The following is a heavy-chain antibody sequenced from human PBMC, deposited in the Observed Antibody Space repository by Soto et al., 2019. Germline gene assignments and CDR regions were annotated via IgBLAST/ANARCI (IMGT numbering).Heavy chain of an antibody. Sequence: SAVALLLKTPGQGREWMGGIIPIFGTANYAQKFQGRVTITADKSTSTAYMELSSLRSEDTAVYYCARDQEWLVRRYYYSNRMYVFVQGRTVAV. V-gene: IGHV1-69*06. CDR1: SA. J-gene: IGHJ6*02. CDR3: ARDQEWLVRRYYYSNRMYV. D-gene: IGHD6-19*01. CDR2: IIPIFGTA.